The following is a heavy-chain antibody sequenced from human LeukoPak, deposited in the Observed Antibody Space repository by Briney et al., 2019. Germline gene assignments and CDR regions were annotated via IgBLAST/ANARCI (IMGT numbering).Heavy chain of an antibody. CDR3: ARDKGNDILTGYYPDGAFDI. V-gene: IGHV4-59*01. J-gene: IGHJ3*02. CDR1: GGSISSYY. CDR2: IYYSGST. Sequence: PSETLSLTCTVSGGSISSYYWSWIRQPPGKGLEWIGYIYYSGSTNYNPSLKSRVTISVDTSKNQFSLKLSSVTAADTAVYYCARDKGNDILTGYYPDGAFDIWGQGTMVTVSS. D-gene: IGHD3-9*01.